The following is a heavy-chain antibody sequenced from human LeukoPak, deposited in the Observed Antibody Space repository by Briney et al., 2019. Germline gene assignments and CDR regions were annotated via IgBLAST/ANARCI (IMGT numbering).Heavy chain of an antibody. CDR3: AKDWRADY. J-gene: IGHJ4*02. Sequence: PGGSLRLSCAASGFTFNNYPMTWVRQAPGKGLEWVSAISGSGDDSKYANSVKGRFSISRDNSKNTLYLRMNSLRADDTAIYYCAKDWRADYWGQGTLVTVAS. CDR1: GFTFNNYP. CDR2: ISGSGDDS. V-gene: IGHV3-23*01.